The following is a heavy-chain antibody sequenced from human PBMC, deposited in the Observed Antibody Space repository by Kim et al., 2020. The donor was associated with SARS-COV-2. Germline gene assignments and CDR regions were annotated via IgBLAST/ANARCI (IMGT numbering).Heavy chain of an antibody. D-gene: IGHD1-26*01. J-gene: IGHJ4*02. V-gene: IGHV3-30*02. CDR3: AKTFELELLWPFDY. Sequence: ADSGKRRFTISSDNSKNTLYLQMNSLRAEDTAVYYCAKTFELELLWPFDYWGQGTLVTVSS.